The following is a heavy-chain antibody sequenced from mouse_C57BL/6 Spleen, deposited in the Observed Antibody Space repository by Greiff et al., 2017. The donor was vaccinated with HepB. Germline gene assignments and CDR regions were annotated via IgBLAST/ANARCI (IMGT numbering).Heavy chain of an antibody. D-gene: IGHD3-3*01. CDR2: ISSGSSTI. Sequence: EVQVVESGGGLVKPGGSLKLSCAASGFTFSDYGMHWVRQAPEKGLEWVAYISSGSSTIYYADTVKGRFTISRDNAKNTLFLQMTSLRSEDTAMYYCARRVLGTRGWYFDVWGTGTTVTVSS. V-gene: IGHV5-17*01. CDR1: GFTFSDYG. J-gene: IGHJ1*03. CDR3: ARRVLGTRGWYFDV.